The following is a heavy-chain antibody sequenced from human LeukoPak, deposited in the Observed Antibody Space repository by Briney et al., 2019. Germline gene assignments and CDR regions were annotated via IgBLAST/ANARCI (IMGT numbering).Heavy chain of an antibody. CDR2: IIPIFGTA. Sequence: ASVKVSCKASGYTFTSYYMHWVRQAPGQGLEWMGGIIPIFGTANYAQKFQGRVTITADKSTSTAYMELSSLRSEDTAVYYCARDLEYDYVWGSYHRLGYWGQGTLVTVSS. J-gene: IGHJ4*02. D-gene: IGHD3-16*02. CDR1: GYTFTSYY. V-gene: IGHV1-69*06. CDR3: ARDLEYDYVWGSYHRLGY.